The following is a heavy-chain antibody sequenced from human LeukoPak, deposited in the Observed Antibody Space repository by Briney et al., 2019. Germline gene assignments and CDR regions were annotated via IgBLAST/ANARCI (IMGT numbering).Heavy chain of an antibody. Sequence: GGSLRLSCAASGFTFSNYAMSWVRQAPGKGLEWVSATTGSGGSTYYADSVKGRFTISRDNSKNTLYLQMNSLRAEDTAVYYCAKWGDYDVLTGYYDPDYWGQGTLVTVSS. V-gene: IGHV3-23*01. D-gene: IGHD3-9*01. CDR2: TTGSGGST. CDR3: AKWGDYDVLTGYYDPDY. CDR1: GFTFSNYA. J-gene: IGHJ4*02.